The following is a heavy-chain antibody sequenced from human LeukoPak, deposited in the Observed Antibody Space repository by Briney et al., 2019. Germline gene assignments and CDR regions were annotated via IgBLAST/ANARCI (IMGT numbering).Heavy chain of an antibody. CDR2: IWYDGSYK. J-gene: IGHJ3*02. D-gene: IGHD4-23*01. CDR1: GFTFSNYA. CDR3: ARGNSDAFDI. V-gene: IGHV3-33*01. Sequence: PGGSLRLSCAASGFTFSNYAMHWVRQAPGKGLEWMAIIWYDGSYKYYADSVKGRFTISRDNSKNTLYLQVNSLTAEDTAVYYCARGNSDAFDIWGHGTMVTASS.